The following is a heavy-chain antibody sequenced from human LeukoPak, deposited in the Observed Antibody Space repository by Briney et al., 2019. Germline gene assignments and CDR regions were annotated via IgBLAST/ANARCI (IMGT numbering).Heavy chain of an antibody. CDR2: VYYSGTT. D-gene: IGHD4-11*01. V-gene: IGHV4-39*07. J-gene: IGHJ5*02. CDR1: GGSISSSTYY. CDR3: ARGAGGFSNYNWFDP. Sequence: SETLSLTCSVSGGSISSSTYYWGWIRQPPGKGLEWIGSVYYSGTTTYNPSLESRVTISVDTSKNQFSLKLGSVTAADTAVYYCARGAGGFSNYNWFDPWGQGTLVTVSS.